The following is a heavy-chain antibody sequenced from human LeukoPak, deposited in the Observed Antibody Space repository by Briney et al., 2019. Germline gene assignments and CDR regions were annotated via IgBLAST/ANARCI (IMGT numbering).Heavy chain of an antibody. CDR3: ARDYVLRFLWVSTGYAY. D-gene: IGHD3-3*01. CDR2: ISYDGSNK. CDR1: GFTFSSYA. V-gene: IGHV3-30-3*01. Sequence: PGRSLRLSCAASGFTFSSYAMHWVRQAPGKGLEWVAVISYDGSNKYYADSVKGRFTISRDNAKNSLYLQMNSLRAEDTAVYYCARDYVLRFLWVSTGYAYWGQGTLVTVSS. J-gene: IGHJ4*02.